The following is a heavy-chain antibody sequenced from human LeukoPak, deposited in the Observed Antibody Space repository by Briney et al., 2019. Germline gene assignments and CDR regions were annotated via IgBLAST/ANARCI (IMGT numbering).Heavy chain of an antibody. CDR3: ARGNGEDILTHCNWFGN. J-gene: IGHJ5*02. D-gene: IGHD3-9*01. V-gene: IGHV4-38-2*01. CDR1: GDSISSGYY. CDR2: IYHSGST. Sequence: SETPSLTCAVSGDSISSGYYWGWIRQPPGKGLEWIGSIYHSGSTYYNPSLKSRVTISVDTSKNQFSLKLRSVTAADTAVYYCARGNGEDILTHCNWFGNWGQGTLVTVSS.